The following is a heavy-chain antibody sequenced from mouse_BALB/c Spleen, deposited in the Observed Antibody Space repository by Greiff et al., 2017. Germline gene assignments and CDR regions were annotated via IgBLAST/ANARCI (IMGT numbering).Heavy chain of an antibody. D-gene: IGHD2-14*01. CDR1: GYAFTNYL. Sequence: VKLQESGAELVRPGTSVKVSCKASGYAFTNYLIEWVKQRPGQGLEWIGVINPGSGGTNYNEKFKGKATLTADKSSSTAYMQLSSLTSDDSAVYFCARDYRYDGAYWGQGTTLTVSS. V-gene: IGHV1-54*01. J-gene: IGHJ2*01. CDR2: INPGSGGT. CDR3: ARDYRYDGAY.